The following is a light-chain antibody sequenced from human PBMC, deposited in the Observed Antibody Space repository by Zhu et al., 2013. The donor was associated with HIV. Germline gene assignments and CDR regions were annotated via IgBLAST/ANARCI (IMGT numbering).Light chain of an antibody. Sequence: DIVMTQSPDSLAVSLGERATINCKSSQNILYTNNKNYLAWYQQKSGQSPKMIIYWASTRESGVPDRFSGSGSGTNFSLTITSLQAEDVAVYYCQQYYGLPLTFGGGTKVEIK. CDR2: WAS. CDR3: QQYYGLPLT. V-gene: IGKV4-1*01. CDR1: QNILYTNNKNY. J-gene: IGKJ4*01.